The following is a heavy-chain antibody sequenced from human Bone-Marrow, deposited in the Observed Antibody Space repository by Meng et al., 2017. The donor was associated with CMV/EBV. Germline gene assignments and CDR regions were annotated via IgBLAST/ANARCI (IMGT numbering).Heavy chain of an antibody. V-gene: IGHV1-18*01. CDR2: ISAYNGNT. D-gene: IGHD6-6*01. Sequence: ASVKVSCKASGYTFTSYGFSWVRQAPGQGLEWMGWISAYNGNTNYAQKLQGRVTMTTDTSTSTAYMELRSLRSDDTAVYYCARGQYSSSPEGLGYWGQGTLVTVSS. CDR3: ARGQYSSSPEGLGY. J-gene: IGHJ4*02. CDR1: GYTFTSYG.